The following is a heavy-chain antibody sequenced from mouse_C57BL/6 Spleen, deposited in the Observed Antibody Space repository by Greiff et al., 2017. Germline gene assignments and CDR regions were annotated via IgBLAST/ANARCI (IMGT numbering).Heavy chain of an antibody. D-gene: IGHD1-1*02. CDR3: ARGGGGSRFVY. V-gene: IGHV1-19*01. CDR1: GYTFTDYY. J-gene: IGHJ2*01. CDR2: INPYNGGT. Sequence: EVQLQQSGPVLVKPGASVKMSCKASGYTFTDYYMNWVKQSHGKSLEWIGVINPYNGGTSYNQKFKGKATLTVDKSSSTAYMELNSLTSEDSAVYYCARGGGGSRFVYWGQGTTLTVSS.